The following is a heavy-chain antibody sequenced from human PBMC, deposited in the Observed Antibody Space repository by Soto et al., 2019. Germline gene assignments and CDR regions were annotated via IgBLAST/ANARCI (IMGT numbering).Heavy chain of an antibody. Sequence: QVQLVQSGAEVMKPGSSVKVSCKASGGPFSIYAISWVRQDPGQGFQWIGGIVPVFDTADYAQRFQGRVTLTADKSTNTAYMEVSSRCLEDTAAYYWARAAPSTSARYCISAICYIPLIWGQVTLVTVS. D-gene: IGHD2-2*02. J-gene: IGHJ4*02. CDR2: IVPVFDTA. V-gene: IGHV1-69*06. CDR1: GGPFSIYA. CDR3: ARAAPSTSARYCISAICYIPLI.